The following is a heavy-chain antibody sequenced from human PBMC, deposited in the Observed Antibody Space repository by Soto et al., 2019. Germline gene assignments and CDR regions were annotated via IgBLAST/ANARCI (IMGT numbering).Heavy chain of an antibody. CDR2: INSDGSAT. CDR3: AREDYSNYYMDV. Sequence: EVQLVESGGGLVQPGGSLRLSCAASGFTFSSFWKHWVRQAPGKGLVWVSRINSDGSATMYADSVKGRFTISRDNTKNTLYLQMNSLRAEDTAVYYCAREDYSNYYMDVWGRGTTVTVSS. J-gene: IGHJ6*03. D-gene: IGHD4-4*01. CDR1: GFTFSSFW. V-gene: IGHV3-74*03.